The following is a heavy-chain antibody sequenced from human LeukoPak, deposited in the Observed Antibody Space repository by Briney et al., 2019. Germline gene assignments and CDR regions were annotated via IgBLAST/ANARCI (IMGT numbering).Heavy chain of an antibody. Sequence: GESLKISCKGSEYSFTRYWIGWVRQMPGKGQEWMGIIYPDDSDTRYSPSFQGQVTISGDKSINTAYLQWSSLKASDTAIYYCARQGYSSSRDFWGQGTLVTVSS. J-gene: IGHJ4*02. CDR3: ARQGYSSSRDF. CDR2: IYPDDSDT. CDR1: EYSFTRYW. D-gene: IGHD6-13*01. V-gene: IGHV5-51*01.